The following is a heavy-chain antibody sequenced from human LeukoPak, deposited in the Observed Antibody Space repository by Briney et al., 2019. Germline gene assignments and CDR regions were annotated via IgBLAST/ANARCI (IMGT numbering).Heavy chain of an antibody. J-gene: IGHJ4*02. CDR3: ARGGGYCSSTSCSTPDY. CDR1: GFTLSSYA. CDR2: ISYDGGNN. V-gene: IGHV3-30*04. D-gene: IGHD2-2*01. Sequence: GGSLRLSCAASGFTLSSYAMHWVRQAPGKGLEWVAVISYDGGNNYYADSVKGRFTISRDNSKNTLYLQMNSRRGEDTAVYYCARGGGYCSSTSCSTPDYWGQGTLVTVSS.